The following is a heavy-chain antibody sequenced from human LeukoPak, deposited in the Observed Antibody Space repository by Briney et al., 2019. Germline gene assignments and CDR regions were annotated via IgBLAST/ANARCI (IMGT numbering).Heavy chain of an antibody. CDR2: IRYDLGDK. J-gene: IGHJ4*02. D-gene: IGHD3-22*01. CDR3: AKDLDFYDSNGYLDY. CDR1: GFASGIFG. V-gene: IGHV3-30*02. Sequence: GGSLRLSRAASGFASGIFGMHAVRQAPGKGLEWVAFIRYDLGDKYYADSVRGRFTISRDNSKKTLDLQMNSLRTEDTAVSYCAKDLDFYDSNGYLDYWGQGTLVIVSS.